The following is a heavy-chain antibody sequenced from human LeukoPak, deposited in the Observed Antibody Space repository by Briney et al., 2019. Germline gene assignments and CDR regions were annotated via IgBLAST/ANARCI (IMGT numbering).Heavy chain of an antibody. D-gene: IGHD3-10*01. CDR3: ARLGWLYGSGSMNWFDP. V-gene: IGHV4-39*01. CDR1: SISTNGYY. J-gene: IGHJ5*02. Sequence: SETLSLTCTVDSISTNGYYWGWNRQPPGKGLEWIGSIHYTGSTYYNPSLESRVTVSVDTSKNQFSLKLSSVTAADTAVYYCARLGWLYGSGSMNWFDPWGQGTLVTVST. CDR2: IHYTGST.